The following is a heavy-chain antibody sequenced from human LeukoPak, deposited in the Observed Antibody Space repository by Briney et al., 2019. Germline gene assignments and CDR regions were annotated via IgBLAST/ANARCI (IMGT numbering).Heavy chain of an antibody. Sequence: GASVKVSCKASGGTFSSYAISWVRQAPGQGLEWMGGIIPIFGTANYAQKFQGRVTITADESTSTAYMELSSLRSEDTAVYYCARTIAAAGTGGWFDPWGPGTLVTVSS. CDR3: ARTIAAAGTGGWFDP. D-gene: IGHD6-13*01. V-gene: IGHV1-69*13. CDR2: IIPIFGTA. J-gene: IGHJ5*02. CDR1: GGTFSSYA.